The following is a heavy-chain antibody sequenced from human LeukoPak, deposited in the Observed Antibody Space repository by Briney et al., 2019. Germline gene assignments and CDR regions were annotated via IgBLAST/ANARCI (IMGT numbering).Heavy chain of an antibody. CDR1: GYTFTSYG. J-gene: IGHJ4*02. D-gene: IGHD5-12*01. CDR2: IIPIFGTA. V-gene: IGHV1-69*13. Sequence: GASVKVSCKASGYTFTSYGISWVRQAPGQGLEWMGGIIPIFGTANYAQKFQGRVTITADESTSTAYMELSSLRSEDTAVYYCARARGYDGYFDYWGQGTLVTVSS. CDR3: ARARGYDGYFDY.